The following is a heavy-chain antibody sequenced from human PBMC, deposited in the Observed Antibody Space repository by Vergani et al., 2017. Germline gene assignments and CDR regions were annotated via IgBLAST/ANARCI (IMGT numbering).Heavy chain of an antibody. V-gene: IGHV3-73*02. CDR3: AKLPVPLEYSRINWFDP. CDR1: GFTFSGSA. CDR2: IRSKANSYAT. D-gene: IGHD6-6*01. J-gene: IGHJ5*02. Sequence: EVQLVESGGGLVQPGGSLKLSCAASGFTFSGSAMHWVLQASGKGLEWVGRIRSKANSYATAYAASVKGRFTISRDDSKNTLYLQMNSLRAEDTAVYYXAKLPVPLEYSRINWFDPWGQGTLVTVSS.